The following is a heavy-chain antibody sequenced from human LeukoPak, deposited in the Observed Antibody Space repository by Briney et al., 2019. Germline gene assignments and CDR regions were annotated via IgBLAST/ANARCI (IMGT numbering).Heavy chain of an antibody. D-gene: IGHD4-23*01. J-gene: IGHJ4*02. Sequence: GGSLRLSCAASGFTVSSNYMSWVRQAPGKGLEWVSVIYSGGSTYYADSVKGRFTISRDNSKDTLYLQMNSLRAEDTAVYYCARERVVTEFDYWGQGTLVTVSS. V-gene: IGHV3-53*01. CDR3: ARERVVTEFDY. CDR2: IYSGGST. CDR1: GFTVSSNY.